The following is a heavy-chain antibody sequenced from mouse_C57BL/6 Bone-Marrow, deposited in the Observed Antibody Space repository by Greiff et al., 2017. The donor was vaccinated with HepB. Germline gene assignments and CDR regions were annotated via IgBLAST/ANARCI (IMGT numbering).Heavy chain of an antibody. J-gene: IGHJ1*03. CDR2: INPSTGGT. V-gene: IGHV1-42*01. Sequence: VQLQQSGPELVKPGASVKISCKASGYSFTGYYMNWVKQSPEKSLEWIGEINPSTGGTTYNQKFKAKATLTVDKSSSTAYMQLKSLTSEDSAVYYCARPRGTHWYFDVWGTGTTVTVSS. CDR1: GYSFTGYY. D-gene: IGHD1-1*02. CDR3: ARPRGTHWYFDV.